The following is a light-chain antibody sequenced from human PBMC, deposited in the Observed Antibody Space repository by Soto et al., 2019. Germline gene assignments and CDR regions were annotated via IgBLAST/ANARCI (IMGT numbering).Light chain of an antibody. J-gene: IGLJ2*01. CDR1: SSDVGNYNY. CDR2: DVS. V-gene: IGLV2-8*01. Sequence: QSVLTQPPSASGSPGHSVTISCTGTSSDVGNYNYVSWYQQHPGKAPKLMIYDVSKRPSGVPDRFSGSKSGNTASLTVSGLQAEDEADYYCTSYAGSNNVVFGGGTQLTVL. CDR3: TSYAGSNNVV.